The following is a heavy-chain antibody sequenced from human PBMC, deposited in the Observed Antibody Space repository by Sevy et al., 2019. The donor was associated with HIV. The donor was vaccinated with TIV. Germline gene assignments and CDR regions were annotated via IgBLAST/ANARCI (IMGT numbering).Heavy chain of an antibody. Sequence: QLETLSLTCTVSGGSISNYFWSWIRQPPGKGLEWIGYIYYSGSTNYNPSLKSRVTISVDTSKNQFSLKLSSVTAADTAVYYCARESIGAVGDFDYWGQGTLVTVSS. CDR1: GGSISNYF. D-gene: IGHD6-13*01. CDR3: ARESIGAVGDFDY. J-gene: IGHJ4*02. CDR2: IYYSGST. V-gene: IGHV4-59*12.